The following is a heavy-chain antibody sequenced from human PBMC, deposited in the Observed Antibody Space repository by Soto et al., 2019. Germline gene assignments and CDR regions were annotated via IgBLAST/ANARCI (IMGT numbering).Heavy chain of an antibody. Sequence: PGGSLRLSCTASGFTFGDYAMSWVRQAPGKGLEWVGFIRSKAYGGATEYAASVKGRFTISRDDSKSIAYLQMNSLKTEDTAVYYCTRGSAGFDFWSGYSPRVYGMDVWGQGTTVTVSS. J-gene: IGHJ6*02. V-gene: IGHV3-49*04. CDR2: IRSKAYGGAT. D-gene: IGHD3-3*01. CDR3: TRGSAGFDFWSGYSPRVYGMDV. CDR1: GFTFGDYA.